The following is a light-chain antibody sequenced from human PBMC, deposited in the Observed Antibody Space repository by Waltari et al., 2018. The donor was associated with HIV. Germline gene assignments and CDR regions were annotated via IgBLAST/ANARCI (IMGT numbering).Light chain of an antibody. CDR3: VAWDDGLRGVV. J-gene: IGLJ2*01. CDR1: TSNIGRND. Sequence: SVLTQPPSASATPGQRVTISCSGGTSNIGRNDVFWYQHLPGTAPKLLIHRNDRRPSGVPDRFSGSTSGNSASLAISGLRSEDEADYYCVAWDDGLRGVVFGGGTRVAVL. V-gene: IGLV1-47*01. CDR2: RND.